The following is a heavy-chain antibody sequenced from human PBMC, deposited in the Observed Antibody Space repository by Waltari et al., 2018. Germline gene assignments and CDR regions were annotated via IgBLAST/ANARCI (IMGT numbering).Heavy chain of an antibody. V-gene: IGHV3-74*01. D-gene: IGHD3-10*01. Sequence: EVQLVESGGGLVQPGGSLSLSCAASGFTFRSYWMHWVRQAPGKGLVWVSRINSDGSSTSYADSVKGRFTISRDNAKNTLYLQMNSLRAEDTAVYYCARKRAMVRGVYFDYWGQGTLVTVSS. CDR3: ARKRAMVRGVYFDY. J-gene: IGHJ4*02. CDR2: INSDGSST. CDR1: GFTFRSYW.